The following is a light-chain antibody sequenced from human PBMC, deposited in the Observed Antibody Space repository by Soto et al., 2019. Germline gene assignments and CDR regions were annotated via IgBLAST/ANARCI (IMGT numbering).Light chain of an antibody. CDR3: QQYNNWPLT. Sequence: EIVMTPSPATLSVSPGERATLSSRASQSDSSNLAWYQQKPGQAPRLLIYGPSTRATGIPARFSGSGSGTEFTLTIRSLQSEDFAVYYCQQYNNWPLTSGGGTKVDIK. J-gene: IGKJ4*01. CDR1: QSDSSN. V-gene: IGKV3-15*01. CDR2: GPS.